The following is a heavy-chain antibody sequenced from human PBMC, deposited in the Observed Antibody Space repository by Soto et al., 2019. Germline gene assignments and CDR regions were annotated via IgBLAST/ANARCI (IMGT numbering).Heavy chain of an antibody. CDR3: AKGGHFSFFDY. V-gene: IGHV3-48*01. CDR1: GFTFSSYS. J-gene: IGHJ4*02. CDR2: ISSSSSTI. Sequence: GGSLRLSCAASGFTFSSYSMNWVRQAPGKGLEWVSYISSSSSTIYYADSVKGRFTISRDNSKDTVYLLMNSLRVEDTAVYYCAKGGHFSFFDYWGQGTLVTVSS.